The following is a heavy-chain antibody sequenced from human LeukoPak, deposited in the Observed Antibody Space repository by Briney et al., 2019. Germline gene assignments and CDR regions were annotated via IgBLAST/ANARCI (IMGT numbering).Heavy chain of an antibody. V-gene: IGHV3-23*01. Sequence: GGSLRLACAASGFTFSSYAMSWVRQAPGKGLEWVSAISGSGGSTYYADSVKGRFTISRDNSKNTLYLQMNSLRAEDTAVYYCVKNSVGGYFSNFDYWGQGTLVTVSS. CDR2: ISGSGGST. D-gene: IGHD3-10*01. J-gene: IGHJ4*02. CDR3: VKNSVGGYFSNFDY. CDR1: GFTFSSYA.